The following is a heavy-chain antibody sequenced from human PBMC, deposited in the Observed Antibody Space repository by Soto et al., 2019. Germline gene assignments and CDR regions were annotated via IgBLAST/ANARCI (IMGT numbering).Heavy chain of an antibody. Sequence: SETLSLTCTVSGDSITSNSYFWAWIRQPPGKGLEWIGSIYYSGTTYYNPSLKSRVTISVDRSTSTAYMELSSLRSEDTAVYYCASPNPQRGSGFLFDYWGQGTLVTVSS. D-gene: IGHD2-21*01. V-gene: IGHV4-39*07. J-gene: IGHJ4*02. CDR1: GDSITSNSYF. CDR2: IYYSGTT. CDR3: ASPNPQRGSGFLFDY.